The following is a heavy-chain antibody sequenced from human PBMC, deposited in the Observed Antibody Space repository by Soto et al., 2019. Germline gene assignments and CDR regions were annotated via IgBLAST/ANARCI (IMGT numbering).Heavy chain of an antibody. J-gene: IGHJ4*01. Sequence: QVQLQESGPGLVKPSETLSLTCTVSGGSVSSGNYYWNWIRQPPGKGLEWIGYIYYSGSTNYNPSLKSRLTMSANTSKNQFCLNVNSVTAADTAVYYWARGPTMIVVAYDYWGHGTLVTVSS. CDR3: ARGPTMIVVAYDY. CDR1: GGSVSSGNYY. V-gene: IGHV4-61*01. CDR2: IYYSGST. D-gene: IGHD3-22*01.